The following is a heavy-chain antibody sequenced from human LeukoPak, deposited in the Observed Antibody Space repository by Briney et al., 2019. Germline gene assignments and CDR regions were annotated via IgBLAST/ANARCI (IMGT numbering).Heavy chain of an antibody. D-gene: IGHD4-17*01. CDR3: AKGYGDLVAFDI. V-gene: IGHV3-30*02. CDR2: IRYDGNNK. Sequence: GGSLRLSCAASGFTFRSYGMDRVRQAPGKGLEWVASIRYDGNNKDYADSVKGRFTISRDNSKNTLYLQMNSLRAEDTAVYYCAKGYGDLVAFDIWGQGTMVTVSS. J-gene: IGHJ3*02. CDR1: GFTFRSYG.